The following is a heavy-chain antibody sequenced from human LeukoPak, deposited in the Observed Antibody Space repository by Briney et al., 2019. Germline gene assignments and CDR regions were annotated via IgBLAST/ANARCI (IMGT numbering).Heavy chain of an antibody. CDR2: ISAYNGNT. CDR1: GGTFSSYA. CDR3: AGISSGWERSYGYYFDY. D-gene: IGHD6-19*01. J-gene: IGHJ4*02. Sequence: GASVKVSCKASGGTFSSYAISWVRQAPGQGLEWMGWISAYNGNTNYAQKLQGRVTMTTDTSTSTAYMELRSLRSDDTAVYYCAGISSGWERSYGYYFDYWGQGTLVTVSS. V-gene: IGHV1-18*01.